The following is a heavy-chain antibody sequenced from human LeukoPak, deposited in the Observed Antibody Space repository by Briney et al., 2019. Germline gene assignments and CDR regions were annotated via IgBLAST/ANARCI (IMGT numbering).Heavy chain of an antibody. CDR1: GFTFSSYS. D-gene: IGHD2-15*01. CDR3: ARDLEVAYYLDY. CDR2: ISSSSSYI. Sequence: GGSLRLSCAASGFTFSSYSMNWVRKAPGKGLEWVSSISSSSSYIYYADSVKGRFTISRDNAKNSLYLQMNSLRAEDTAVYYCARDLEVAYYLDYWGQGTLVTVSS. J-gene: IGHJ4*02. V-gene: IGHV3-21*01.